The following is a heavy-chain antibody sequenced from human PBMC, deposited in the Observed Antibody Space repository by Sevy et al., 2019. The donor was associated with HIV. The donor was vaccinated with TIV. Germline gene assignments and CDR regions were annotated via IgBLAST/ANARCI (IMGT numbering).Heavy chain of an antibody. D-gene: IGHD1-26*01. V-gene: IGHV6-1*01. CDR1: GDSVSSNSAA. J-gene: IGHJ4*02. Sequence: KQSQTLSLTCAISGDSVSSNSAAWNWIRQSPSRGLEWLGRTYYRSKWYNDYAVSVKSRITINPDTSKNQFSLQLNSVTPEETDVYYCARVRWELLHNYFDYWGQGTLVTVSS. CDR3: ARVRWELLHNYFDY. CDR2: TYYRSKWYN.